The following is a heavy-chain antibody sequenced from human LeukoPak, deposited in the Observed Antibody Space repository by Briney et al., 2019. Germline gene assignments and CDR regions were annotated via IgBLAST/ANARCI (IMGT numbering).Heavy chain of an antibody. J-gene: IGHJ4*02. CDR1: GDSLRGYF. CDR3: AGDYGSGSYRFDY. Sequence: PSETLSLTCTVSGDSLRGYFWSWVRQPPGRGLEWIGYIYYSGNTIYNPSLRSRVTISIDTSKNQFSMKLSSVTAADTAVYYCAGDYGSGSYRFDYWGQGTLVTVSS. CDR2: IYYSGNT. D-gene: IGHD3-10*01. V-gene: IGHV4-59*12.